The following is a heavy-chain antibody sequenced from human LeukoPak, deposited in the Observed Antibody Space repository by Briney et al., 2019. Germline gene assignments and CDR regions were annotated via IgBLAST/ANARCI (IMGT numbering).Heavy chain of an antibody. CDR1: GGTFSSYA. CDR2: IIPILGIA. CDR3: ARDSRETAAGGN. J-gene: IGHJ4*02. V-gene: IGHV1-69*04. Sequence: ASVKVSCKASGGTFSSYAISWVRQAPGQGLEWMGRIIPILGIANYAQKFQGRVTITADKSTSTAYMELSSLRSEDTAVYYCARDSRETAAGGNWGRGTLVTVSS. D-gene: IGHD6-13*01.